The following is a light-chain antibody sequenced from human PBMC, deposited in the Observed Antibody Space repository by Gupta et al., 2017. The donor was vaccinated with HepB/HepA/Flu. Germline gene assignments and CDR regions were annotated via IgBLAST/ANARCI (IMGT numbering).Light chain of an antibody. J-gene: IGKJ2*01. CDR2: KAS. V-gene: IGKV1-5*03. CDR1: QSISSW. CDR3: QQYNSYSRRT. Sequence: DIQMTQSPSTLSASVVDRVTITCRASQSISSWLAWYQQKPGKAPKLLIYKASSLESGVPSRFSGSGSGTEFTLTISSLQPDDFATYYCQQYNSYSRRTFGQGTKLEIK.